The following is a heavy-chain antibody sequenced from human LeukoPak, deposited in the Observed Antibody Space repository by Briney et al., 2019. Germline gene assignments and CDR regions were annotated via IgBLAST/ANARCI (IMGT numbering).Heavy chain of an antibody. J-gene: IGHJ3*02. CDR2: IYYSGST. CDR1: GGSISSYY. Sequence: SETLSLTCTVSGGSISSYYWSWIRQPPGKGLEWIGYIYYSGSTNYNPSLKSRVTISVDTSKNQFSLKLSSVTAADTAVYYCAREIPQDAFDIWGQGTMVTVSS. D-gene: IGHD1-14*01. V-gene: IGHV4-59*01. CDR3: AREIPQDAFDI.